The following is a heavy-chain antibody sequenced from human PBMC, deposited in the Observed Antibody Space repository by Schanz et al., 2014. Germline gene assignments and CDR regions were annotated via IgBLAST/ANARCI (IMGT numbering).Heavy chain of an antibody. CDR3: ARVRSEDYGGMDV. J-gene: IGHJ6*02. Sequence: VQLEQSGAEVKKPGASVKVSCKASGYTFTSDSMHWVRQAPGVGPEWMGRINPNTGGTQYAQKFQGRVTMTTAKSISTVYMELSRLRSDDTAVYYCARVRSEDYGGMDVWGQGTTVTVSS. CDR1: GYTFTSDS. CDR2: INPNTGGT. V-gene: IGHV1-2*06.